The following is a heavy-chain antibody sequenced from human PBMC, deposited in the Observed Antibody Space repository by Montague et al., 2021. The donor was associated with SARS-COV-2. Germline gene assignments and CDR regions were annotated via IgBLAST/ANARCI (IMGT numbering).Heavy chain of an antibody. CDR2: IDWDDDK. CDR3: ARTYGSGRGFDL. Sequence: PALVKPTQTLTLTCTFSGFSLSTSGVGVGWIRQPPGKALEWLARIDWDDDKYYSTSLKTRLTISKDTSKNQVVLTMTNMDPMDTATYYCARTYGSGRGFDLWGRGTLVTVSS. V-gene: IGHV2-70*11. D-gene: IGHD3-10*01. CDR1: GFSLSTSGVG. J-gene: IGHJ2*01.